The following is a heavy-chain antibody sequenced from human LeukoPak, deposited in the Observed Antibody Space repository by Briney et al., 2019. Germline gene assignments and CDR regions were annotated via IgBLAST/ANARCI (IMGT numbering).Heavy chain of an antibody. CDR3: GMSGDRVPLQDDVFDV. Sequence: GEALEISCKISGSIFTSYCIGWGRPLPGKGQEWMGIIYPGDSGPTYSPSFQGQVTISVDKSINTAYLQWSSLQASDTAMYYCGMSGDRVPLQDDVFDVWGQGTMVTVST. J-gene: IGHJ3*01. CDR2: IYPGDSGP. D-gene: IGHD1-26*01. V-gene: IGHV5-51*01. CDR1: GSIFTSYC.